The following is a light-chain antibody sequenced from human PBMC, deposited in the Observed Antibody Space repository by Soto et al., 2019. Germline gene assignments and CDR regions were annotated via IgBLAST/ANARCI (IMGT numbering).Light chain of an antibody. CDR1: QSIAKC. CDR3: QQYEELPRT. J-gene: IGKJ4*01. V-gene: IGKV1-33*01. Sequence: DVQMTQSPSSLSASVGDRVIITCKANQSIAKCLTWFQHKPGQAPKLLISDASQLELGVSSRFSGSRSGTDFVLEISNLQDEDVATYFWQQYEELPRTFGGGTKVDI. CDR2: DAS.